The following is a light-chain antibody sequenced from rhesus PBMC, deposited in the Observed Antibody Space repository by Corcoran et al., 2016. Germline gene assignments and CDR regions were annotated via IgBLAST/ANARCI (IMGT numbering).Light chain of an antibody. CDR2: DAS. J-gene: IGKJ3*01. Sequence: EIVLTQSPATLSLSPGERATLSCRASQSVSSSLAWYQQKPGQAPRLLIYDASSRATGIPDRFSGSGSGTVFTLTISCLEPEDVGVSYCQQYSNWPLPFGPGTKLDIK. CDR1: QSVSSS. CDR3: QQYSNWPLP. V-gene: IGKV3-35*01.